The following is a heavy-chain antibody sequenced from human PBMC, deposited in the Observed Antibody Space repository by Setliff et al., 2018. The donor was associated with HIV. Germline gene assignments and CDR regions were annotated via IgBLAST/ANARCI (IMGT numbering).Heavy chain of an antibody. J-gene: IGHJ6*04. Sequence: KTSETLSLTCAVSGYSISSGYYWGWIRQPPGKGLEWVGSIYHSGTTYYNPSLKSRVTVSVDTSKNQFSLKLTSVTAADTAIYYCTRRGADSYYPRPLDVWGKGTTVTVSS. CDR3: TRRGADSYYPRPLDV. CDR2: IYHSGTT. CDR1: GYSISSGYY. V-gene: IGHV4-38-2*01. D-gene: IGHD3-10*01.